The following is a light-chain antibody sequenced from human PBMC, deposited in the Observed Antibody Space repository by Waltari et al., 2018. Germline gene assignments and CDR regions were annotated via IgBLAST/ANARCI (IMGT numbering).Light chain of an antibody. CDR1: QIIGTW. J-gene: IGKJ2*01. V-gene: IGKV1-5*03. Sequence: DIQMTQSPSTLSASVGDRVPITCRASQIIGTWLAWYQQKPGKAPKLLISKASILESGVPSRFSGSGSGTEFTLTITSLQPDDFTTFYCQQYGGLPSFGQGTKVDIK. CDR3: QQYGGLPS. CDR2: KAS.